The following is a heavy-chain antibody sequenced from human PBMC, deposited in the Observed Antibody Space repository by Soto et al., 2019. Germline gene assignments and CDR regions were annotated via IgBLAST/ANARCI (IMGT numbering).Heavy chain of an antibody. Sequence: GASVKVSCKASGGTFSSYAMRWVRQAPGQGLEWMGGIIPIFGTTNYAQKFQGRVTISADKSTSTAYMELNILSDEDTAVYYCTKSADSSGWGVDFWGQGTLVTVSS. CDR1: GGTFSSYA. J-gene: IGHJ4*02. CDR2: IIPIFGTT. D-gene: IGHD6-19*01. V-gene: IGHV1-69*06. CDR3: TKSADSSGWGVDF.